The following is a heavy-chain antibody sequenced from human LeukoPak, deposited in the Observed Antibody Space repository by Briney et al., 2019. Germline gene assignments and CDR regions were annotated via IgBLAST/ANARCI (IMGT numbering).Heavy chain of an antibody. J-gene: IGHJ6*03. CDR2: IRYDGTKK. CDR1: GFTFSNYG. CDR3: AKAGYSYGFYYYYMDV. Sequence: GGSLRLSCAASGFTFSNYGMHWVRQAPGKGLEWVAFIRYDGTKKYYADSVKGRFTISRDNSKNTLYLQMNSLRAEDTAVYYCAKAGYSYGFYYYYMDVWGKGTTVTVSS. V-gene: IGHV3-30*02. D-gene: IGHD5-18*01.